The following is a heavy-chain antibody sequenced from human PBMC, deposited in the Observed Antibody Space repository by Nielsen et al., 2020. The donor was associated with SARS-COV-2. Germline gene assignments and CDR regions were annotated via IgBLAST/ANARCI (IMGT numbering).Heavy chain of an antibody. CDR3: ASGLGWELSY. V-gene: IGHV3-33*08. Sequence: GGSLRLSCAASGFTVSSYGMHWVRQAPGKGLEWVAVIWYDGSNKYYADSVKGRFTISRDNSKNTLYLQMNSLRAEDTAVYYCASGLGWELSYWGQGTLVTVSS. D-gene: IGHD1-26*01. CDR1: GFTVSSYG. CDR2: IWYDGSNK. J-gene: IGHJ4*02.